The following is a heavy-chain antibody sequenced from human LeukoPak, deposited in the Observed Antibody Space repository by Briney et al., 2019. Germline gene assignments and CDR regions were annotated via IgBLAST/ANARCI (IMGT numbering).Heavy chain of an antibody. Sequence: PSETLSLTCTVSGGSISSTGIYYWGWIRQPPGKGLEWIGSVYSTGSTTGSTYYNPSLKSRVTISADTSKNQFSLKLNSVTAADTAVYYCARLSAMAHDAFDIWGQGTMVTVSS. D-gene: IGHD2-2*01. V-gene: IGHV4-39*01. CDR3: ARLSAMAHDAFDI. CDR1: GGSISSTGIYY. J-gene: IGHJ3*02. CDR2: VYSTGSTTGST.